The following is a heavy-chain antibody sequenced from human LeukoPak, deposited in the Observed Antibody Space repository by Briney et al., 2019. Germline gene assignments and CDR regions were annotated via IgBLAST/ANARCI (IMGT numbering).Heavy chain of an antibody. CDR1: GGSISSYY. CDR2: IYYSGST. Sequence: SETLSLTRTVSGGSISSYYWSWIRQPPGKGLEWIGYIYYSGSTNYNPSLKSRVTISVDTSKNQFSLKLSSVTAADTAVYYCARDKAVAGPGGFDYWGQGTLVTVSS. D-gene: IGHD6-19*01. J-gene: IGHJ4*02. V-gene: IGHV4-59*01. CDR3: ARDKAVAGPGGFDY.